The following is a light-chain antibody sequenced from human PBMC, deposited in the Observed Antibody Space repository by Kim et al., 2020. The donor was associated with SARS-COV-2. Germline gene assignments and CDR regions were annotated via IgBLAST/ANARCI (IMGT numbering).Light chain of an antibody. CDR1: SGSIDDNY. J-gene: IGLJ2*01. V-gene: IGLV6-57*04. CDR2: EDD. CDR3: QSYNRDNVL. Sequence: NFMLTQPHSVSESPGKTVTISCTRSSGSIDDNYVQWYQQRTGGVPTTVIYEDDQRPSGVSDRFSGSIDNSSNSASLTISGLRTEDEADYYCQSYNRDNVLFGGGTQLTVL.